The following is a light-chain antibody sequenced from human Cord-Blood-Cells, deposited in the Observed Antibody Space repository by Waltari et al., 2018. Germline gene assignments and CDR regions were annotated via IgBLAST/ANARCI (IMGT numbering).Light chain of an antibody. V-gene: IGKV4-1*01. J-gene: IGKJ3*01. CDR2: WAS. CDR3: QQYYSTPLT. CDR1: QSVLYSSNNRNY. Sequence: DIVMTQSPSSLAVSLGERATINCKSSQSVLYSSNNRNYLAWYQQKPGQPPKLLIYWASTRESGVPDRFSGSGSGTDFTLTISSLQADDVAVYYCQQYYSTPLTFGPGTKVDIK.